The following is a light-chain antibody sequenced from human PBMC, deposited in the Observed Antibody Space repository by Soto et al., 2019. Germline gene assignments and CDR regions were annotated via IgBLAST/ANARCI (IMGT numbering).Light chain of an antibody. CDR1: QSIGGF. V-gene: IGKV1-39*01. CDR3: QQSYSTPWT. CDR2: AAS. J-gene: IGKJ1*01. Sequence: DIQMTQSPSSLSVSVGDRVTITCRASQSIGGFLNWYQQKPGKAPKLLIYAASSLQSGVPSRFSGSGSGTDFTLTISSLQPEDFATYYCQQSYSTPWTFGQGTKVEIK.